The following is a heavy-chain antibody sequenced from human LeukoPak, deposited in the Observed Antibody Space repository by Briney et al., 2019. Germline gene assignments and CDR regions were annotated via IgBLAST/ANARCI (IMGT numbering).Heavy chain of an antibody. Sequence: SVKVSCKASEFTFTSSAVQWVRQARGQRLEWIGWIVVGSGNTNYAQKFQERVTITRDMSTSTAYMELSSLRSEDTAVYYCAAVLGSGSYLYYFDYWGQGTLVTVSS. CDR2: IVVGSGNT. D-gene: IGHD3-10*01. CDR1: EFTFTSSA. V-gene: IGHV1-58*01. J-gene: IGHJ4*02. CDR3: AAVLGSGSYLYYFDY.